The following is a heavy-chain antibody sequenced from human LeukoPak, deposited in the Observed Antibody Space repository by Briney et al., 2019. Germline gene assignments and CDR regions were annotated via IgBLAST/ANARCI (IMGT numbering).Heavy chain of an antibody. CDR3: ARDKRYCSSTSCYFFDY. Sequence: VASVKVSCKASGYTFTGYYMHWVRQAPGQGLEWMGWINPNSGGTNYAQKFQGRVTMTRDTSISTAYMELSRLRSDDTAVYYCARDKRYCSSTSCYFFDYWGQGTLVTVSS. J-gene: IGHJ4*02. CDR1: GYTFTGYY. V-gene: IGHV1-2*02. CDR2: INPNSGGT. D-gene: IGHD2-2*01.